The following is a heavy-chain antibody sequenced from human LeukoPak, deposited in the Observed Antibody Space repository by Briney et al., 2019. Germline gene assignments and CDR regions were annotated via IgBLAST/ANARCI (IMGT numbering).Heavy chain of an antibody. J-gene: IGHJ4*02. CDR1: GFNFSSYG. Sequence: PGGSLRLSCAASGFNFSSYGMNWVRQAPGKGLEWVAGISSGDRTFHAESVKGRFTTSRDKSKDTLYLQMNSLRAEDTAVYYCAKDATASPYFHWFDNWGQGTQVIVSS. V-gene: IGHV3-23*01. D-gene: IGHD3-9*01. CDR2: ISSGDRT. CDR3: AKDATASPYFHWFDN.